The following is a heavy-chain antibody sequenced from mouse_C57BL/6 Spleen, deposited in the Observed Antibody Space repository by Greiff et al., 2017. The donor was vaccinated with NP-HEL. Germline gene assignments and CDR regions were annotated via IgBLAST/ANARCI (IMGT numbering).Heavy chain of an antibody. V-gene: IGHV3-6*01. CDR3: ARGGGPLFDY. Sequence: EVQLQESGPGLVKPSQSLSLTCSVTGYSITSGYYWNWIRQFPGNKLEWMGYISYDGSNNYNPSLKNRISITRDTSKNQFFLKLNSVTTEDTATYYCARGGGPLFDYWGQGTTLTVSS. CDR2: ISYDGSN. J-gene: IGHJ2*01. D-gene: IGHD1-1*02. CDR1: GYSITSGYY.